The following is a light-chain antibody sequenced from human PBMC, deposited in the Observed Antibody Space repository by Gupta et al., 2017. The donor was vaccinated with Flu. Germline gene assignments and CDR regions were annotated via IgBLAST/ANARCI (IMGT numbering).Light chain of an antibody. Sequence: TIHCSGNRRDVGGYKSVSWYQKVPGNTPQLLMYEVNKRPSGGPDSFSGSKVGNTHYLTVSSRQKEDEGGFYCSSDAGSDRPYGFGTGTEV. CDR1: RRDVGGYKS. V-gene: IGLV2-8*01. J-gene: IGLJ6*01. CDR3: SSDAGSDRPYG. CDR2: EVN.